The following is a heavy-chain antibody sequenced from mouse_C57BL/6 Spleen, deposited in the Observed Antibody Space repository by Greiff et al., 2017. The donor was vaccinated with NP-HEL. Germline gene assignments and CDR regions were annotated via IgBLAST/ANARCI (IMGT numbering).Heavy chain of an antibody. CDR3: ASLGDYDYQAWFAY. Sequence: QVQLKQPGAELVKPGASVKMSCKASGYTFPSYWITWVKQRPGQGLEWIGDIYPGSGSTNYNEKFKSKATLTVDTSSSTAYMQLSSLTSEDSAVYYCASLGDYDYQAWFAYWGQGTLVTVSA. CDR1: GYTFPSYW. J-gene: IGHJ3*01. D-gene: IGHD2-4*01. V-gene: IGHV1-55*01. CDR2: IYPGSGST.